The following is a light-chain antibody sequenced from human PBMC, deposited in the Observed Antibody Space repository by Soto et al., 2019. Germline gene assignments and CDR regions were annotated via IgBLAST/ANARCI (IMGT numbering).Light chain of an antibody. J-gene: IGKJ1*01. Sequence: GDRVTITCRASQTISTWMAWYQQKPGKAPKLLVYDASTLQSGVASRFSGSGSGTEFTLIISGLQPDDSATYYCQEYNTYSWAFGQGTKVDI. CDR2: DAS. V-gene: IGKV1-5*01. CDR1: QTISTW. CDR3: QEYNTYSWA.